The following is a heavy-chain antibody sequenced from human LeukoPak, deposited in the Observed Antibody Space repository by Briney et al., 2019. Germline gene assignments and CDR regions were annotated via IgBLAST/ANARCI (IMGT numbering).Heavy chain of an antibody. CDR3: AKGEDYGDFDY. V-gene: IGHV3-30*18. J-gene: IGHJ4*02. D-gene: IGHD4-17*01. Sequence: GGSLRLSCAASGFTFSNYGMHRVRQAPGKGLEWVAVISYDGSNKYYADSVKGRFTISRDNSKNTLYLQMNSLRAEDTAVYYCAKGEDYGDFDYWGQGTLVTVPS. CDR2: ISYDGSNK. CDR1: GFTFSNYG.